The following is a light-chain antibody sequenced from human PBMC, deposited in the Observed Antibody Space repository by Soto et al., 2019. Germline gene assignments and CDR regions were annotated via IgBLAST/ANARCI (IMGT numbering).Light chain of an antibody. CDR1: SSDVGGYNY. Sequence: QSVLTQPPSASGSPGQSVTISCTGTSSDVGGYNYVSWYQQHPGKAPKLMIYEVTKRPSGVPDRFSGSKSGLTASLTVSGLQAEDEADYYCSSYTGSNSYVFGSGTKLTVL. CDR2: EVT. J-gene: IGLJ1*01. V-gene: IGLV2-8*01. CDR3: SSYTGSNSYV.